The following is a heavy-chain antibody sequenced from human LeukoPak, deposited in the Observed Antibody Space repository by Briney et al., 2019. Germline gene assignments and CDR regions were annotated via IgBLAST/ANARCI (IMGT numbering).Heavy chain of an antibody. J-gene: IGHJ3*02. CDR3: ARHKDIYDSSGYWPGAFDI. CDR1: GGSISSYY. CDR2: IYYSGST. V-gene: IGHV4-59*08. Sequence: SETLSLTCTVSGGSISSYYWSWIRQPPGKGLEWIGYIYYSGSTNYNPSLKSRVTISVDTSKNQFSLKLSSVTAADTAVYYCARHKDIYDSSGYWPGAFDIWGQGTMVTVSS. D-gene: IGHD3-22*01.